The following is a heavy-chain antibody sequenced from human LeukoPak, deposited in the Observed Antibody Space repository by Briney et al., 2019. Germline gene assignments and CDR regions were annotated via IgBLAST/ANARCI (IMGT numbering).Heavy chain of an antibody. CDR3: ARQAARGFDY. J-gene: IGHJ4*02. V-gene: IGHV4-34*01. D-gene: IGHD6-6*01. Sequence: PSETLSLTCAVYGGSFGGYYWSWIRQPPGKGLEWIGEINHSGSTNYNPSLKSRVAISVDTSKNQFSLKLSSVTAADTAVYYCARQAARGFDYWGQGTLVTVSS. CDR2: INHSGST. CDR1: GGSFGGYY.